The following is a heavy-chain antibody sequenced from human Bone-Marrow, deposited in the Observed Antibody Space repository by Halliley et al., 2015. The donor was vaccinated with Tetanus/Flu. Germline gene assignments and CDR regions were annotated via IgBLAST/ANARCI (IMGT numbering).Heavy chain of an antibody. J-gene: IGHJ5*02. CDR3: ARVGSGWYNNWFDP. CDR2: INGYNGET. D-gene: IGHD6-19*01. V-gene: IGHV1-18*01. Sequence: MGWINGYNGETRHAQKFQGRVTVTIDTSASPAYMERRSLRSDDPAIYYCARVGSGWYNNWFDPWGQGTLVTVSS.